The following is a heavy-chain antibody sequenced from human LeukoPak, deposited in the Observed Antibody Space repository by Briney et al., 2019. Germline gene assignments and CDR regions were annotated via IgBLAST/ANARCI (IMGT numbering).Heavy chain of an antibody. CDR3: AKGPSGIAVAGSPKYFQH. D-gene: IGHD6-19*01. CDR2: ISWNSGSI. V-gene: IGHV3-9*01. Sequence: GGSLRLSCTTSGFIFANYAMAWVRQSPGKGLEWVSGISWNSGSIDYVDSVKGRFTISRDNAKNSLYLQMNSLRAEDTALYYCAKGPSGIAVAGSPKYFQHWGQGTLVTVSS. J-gene: IGHJ1*01. CDR1: GFIFANYA.